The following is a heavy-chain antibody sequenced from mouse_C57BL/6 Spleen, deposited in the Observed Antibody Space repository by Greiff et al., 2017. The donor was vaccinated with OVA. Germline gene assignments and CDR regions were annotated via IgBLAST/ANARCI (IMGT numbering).Heavy chain of an antibody. CDR1: GYTFTGYW. D-gene: IGHD2-3*01. CDR3: ATEGGYSPYYAMDY. CDR2: ILPGSGST. V-gene: IGHV1-9*01. Sequence: VQLQQSGAELMKPGASVKLSCKATGYTFTGYWIEWVKQRPGHGLEWIGEILPGSGSTNYHEKFKGRATFTADTSSNTAYMQLSSLTTEDSAIYYCATEGGYSPYYAMDYWGQGTSVTVSS. J-gene: IGHJ4*01.